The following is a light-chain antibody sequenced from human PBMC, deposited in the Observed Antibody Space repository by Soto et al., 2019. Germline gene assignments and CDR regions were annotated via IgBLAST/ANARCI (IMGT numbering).Light chain of an antibody. CDR3: QQYHTLPFT. J-gene: IGKJ3*01. V-gene: IGKV1-33*01. Sequence: DVQMTQSPSSVSASTGDRVTITCRASQDITGFLNWYQHKSGAAPKVLIYDATQLETGVPSRFSGRGSATYFASTITSLQPEDVGTYYCQQYHTLPFTFGPGTKVEI. CDR2: DAT. CDR1: QDITGF.